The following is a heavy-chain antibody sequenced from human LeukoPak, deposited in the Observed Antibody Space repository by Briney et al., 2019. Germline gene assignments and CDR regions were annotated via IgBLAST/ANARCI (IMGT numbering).Heavy chain of an antibody. V-gene: IGHV1-2*02. J-gene: IGHJ5*02. CDR1: GYTFTGYY. Sequence: GASVKVSCKASGYTFTGYYMHWVRQAPGQGLEWMGWINPNSGGTNYAQKFQGRVTMTRDTSISTAYMELSRLRSDDTAVYYCARELRRRGRNWFDPWGQGTLVTDSS. CDR3: ARELRRRGRNWFDP. CDR2: INPNSGGT. D-gene: IGHD4-17*01.